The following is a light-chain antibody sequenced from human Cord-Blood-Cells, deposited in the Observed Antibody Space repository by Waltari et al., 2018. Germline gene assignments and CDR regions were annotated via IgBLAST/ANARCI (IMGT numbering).Light chain of an antibody. CDR1: QSVSSN. Sequence: EIGMTPSPATLSVSPGERATLSCRASQSVSSNLAWYQQKPGQAPSLLIYGASTRATAIPARFSGSGSGTEFTLTISSLQSEDFAVYYCQQYNNWPMYTFGQGTKLEIK. J-gene: IGKJ2*01. CDR2: GAS. V-gene: IGKV3-15*01. CDR3: QQYNNWPMYT.